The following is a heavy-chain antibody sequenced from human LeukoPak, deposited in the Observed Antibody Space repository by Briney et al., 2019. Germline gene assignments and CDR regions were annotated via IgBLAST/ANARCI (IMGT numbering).Heavy chain of an antibody. CDR3: ARVVVTHDAFDI. J-gene: IGHJ3*02. CDR2: INHSGST. V-gene: IGHV4-34*01. Sequence: PSETLSLTCAVYGGSFSGYYWSWIRQPPGKGLEWIGEINHSGSTNYNPSLKSRVTISVNTSKNQFSLKLSSVTAADTAVYYCARVVVTHDAFDIWGQGTMVTVSS. D-gene: IGHD3-22*01. CDR1: GGSFSGYY.